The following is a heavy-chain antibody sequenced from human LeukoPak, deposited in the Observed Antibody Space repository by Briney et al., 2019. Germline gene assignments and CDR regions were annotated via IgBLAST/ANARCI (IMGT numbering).Heavy chain of an antibody. CDR3: ARDGGVAVADNWFDP. CDR1: GFTFSTYW. D-gene: IGHD6-19*01. Sequence: GGSLRLSCAASGFTFSTYWMSWVRQAPGKGLEWVANIKQDESEKYYVDSVKGRFTISRDNAKNSLYLQMNSLRAEDTAVYYCARDGGVAVADNWFDPWGQGTLVTVSS. CDR2: IKQDESEK. V-gene: IGHV3-7*01. J-gene: IGHJ5*02.